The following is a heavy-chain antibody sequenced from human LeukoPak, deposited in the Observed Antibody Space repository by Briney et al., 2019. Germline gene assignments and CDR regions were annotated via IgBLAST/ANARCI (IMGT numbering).Heavy chain of an antibody. V-gene: IGHV4-4*07. CDR2: IHPSGST. CDR1: GSSVSSYY. Sequence: KPSETLSLICTVSGSSVSSYYWSWIRQPAGKGLEWIGRIHPSGSTNYNPSLKSRVTMSVDTSKSQFSLKLSSVTAADTALYYCARDSDTFSSAWYRYFDYWGQGTLVTVSS. D-gene: IGHD6-19*01. CDR3: ARDSDTFSSAWYRYFDY. J-gene: IGHJ4*02.